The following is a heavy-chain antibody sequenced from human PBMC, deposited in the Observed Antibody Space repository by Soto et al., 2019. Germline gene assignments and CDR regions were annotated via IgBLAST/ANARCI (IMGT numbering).Heavy chain of an antibody. V-gene: IGHV5-51*01. CDR1: GYKFTSSW. CDR3: ARKDKSGYFNWFDP. CDR2: IFPSDSDT. J-gene: IGHJ5*02. Sequence: GESLKISCRTSGYKFTSSWIAWVRQKPGKGLEWMGIIFPSDSDTRYSPSFQGQVTISADRSTSTVFLQWASLKASDAAVYFCARKDKSGYFNWFDPWGQGTLVTVSS. D-gene: IGHD3-22*01.